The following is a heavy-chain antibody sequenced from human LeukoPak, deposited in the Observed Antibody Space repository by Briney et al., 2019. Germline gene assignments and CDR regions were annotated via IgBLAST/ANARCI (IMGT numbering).Heavy chain of an antibody. CDR2: IYSGGST. J-gene: IGHJ4*02. CDR3: AKDPWGYCSSTSCYPLFDY. Sequence: GGSLRLSCAASGFTVSSNYMSWVRQAPGKGLEWVSVIYSGGSTYYADSVKGRFTISRDNSKNTLYLQMNSLRAEDTAVYYCAKDPWGYCSSTSCYPLFDYWGQGTLVTVSS. CDR1: GFTVSSNY. V-gene: IGHV3-66*01. D-gene: IGHD2-2*01.